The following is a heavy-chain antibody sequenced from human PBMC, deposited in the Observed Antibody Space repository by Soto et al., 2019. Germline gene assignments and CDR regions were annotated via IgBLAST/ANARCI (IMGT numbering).Heavy chain of an antibody. Sequence: PGGSLRLSCAASGFTFSSYAMHWVRQAPGKGLEWVAVISYDGSNKYYADSVKGRFTISRDNSKNTLYLQMNSLRAEDTAVYYCARSSLSYYFDYWGQGTLVTVSS. CDR2: ISYDGSNK. V-gene: IGHV3-30-3*01. CDR1: GFTFSSYA. J-gene: IGHJ4*02. CDR3: ARSSLSYYFDY.